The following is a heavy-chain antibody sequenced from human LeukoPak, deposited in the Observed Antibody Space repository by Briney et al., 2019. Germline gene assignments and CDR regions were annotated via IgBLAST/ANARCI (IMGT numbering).Heavy chain of an antibody. D-gene: IGHD1-26*01. CDR2: ITSDGSST. CDR3: SRGVGATDS. CDR1: GFTFSSYW. Sequence: GGSLRLSCTASGFTFSSYWMHWVRHAPGKGLEWVSRITSDGSSTSHADSVKGRFTISRDNAKNTLYLQMNSLRAEDTAVYYCSRGVGATDSWGQGTLVTVSS. J-gene: IGHJ4*02. V-gene: IGHV3-74*01.